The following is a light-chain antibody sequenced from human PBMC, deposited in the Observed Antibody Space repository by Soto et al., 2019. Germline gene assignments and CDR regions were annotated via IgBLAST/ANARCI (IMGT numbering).Light chain of an antibody. J-gene: IGKJ1*01. V-gene: IGKV2-30*01. Sequence: VVMTQSPLSLPVTLGQPASISCRSSQSLVSSDGNTFLNWFHQRPGQSPRRPIYEVSNRDSGVRKRFRGSGTGSDFTLEISRGEGEEVGVYYCMQGTHWPRTFGQGTKVEIK. CDR1: QSLVSSDGNTF. CDR3: MQGTHWPRT. CDR2: EVS.